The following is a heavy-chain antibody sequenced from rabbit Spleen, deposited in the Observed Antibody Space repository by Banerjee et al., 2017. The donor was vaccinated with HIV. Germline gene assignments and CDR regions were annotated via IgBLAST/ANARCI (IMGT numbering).Heavy chain of an antibody. D-gene: IGHD2-1*01. CDR1: EFSFSSSYW. V-gene: IGHV1S45*01. J-gene: IGHJ4*01. CDR3: ARGSATMTMVITGFYFNL. Sequence: EESGGDLVKPEGSLTLTCTASEFSFSSSYWICWVRQAPGKGLEWIACIYADSGQDIRYASWAKGRFTISKTSSTTVTLQMTSLTAANTATYFCARGSATMTMVITGFYFNLWGPGTLVTVS. CDR2: IYADSGQDI.